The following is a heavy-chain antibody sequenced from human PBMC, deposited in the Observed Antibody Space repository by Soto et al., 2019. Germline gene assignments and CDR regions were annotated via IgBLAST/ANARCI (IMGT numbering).Heavy chain of an antibody. V-gene: IGHV1-69*13. CDR1: GDTVSTYT. D-gene: IGHD2-2*01. Sequence: SVRVSCKASGDTVSTYTITGMRQAPKQGLEWMGGIIPRSATSNYAQKFQGRVTITADESTNTAYMELSSLRSEDTAVYYCAREGLVLVPTTVNSDYYYYAMDVWGQGTTVTVSS. J-gene: IGHJ6*02. CDR3: AREGLVLVPTTVNSDYYYYAMDV. CDR2: IIPRSATS.